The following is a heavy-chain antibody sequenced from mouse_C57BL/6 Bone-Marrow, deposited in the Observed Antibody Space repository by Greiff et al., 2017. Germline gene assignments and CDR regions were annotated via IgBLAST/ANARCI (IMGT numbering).Heavy chain of an antibody. CDR1: GYTFTSYW. CDR2: IDPSDSET. D-gene: IGHD1-1*01. Sequence: QFQLQQPGAELVRPGSSVKLSCKASGYTFTSYWMHWVKQRPIQGLEWIGNIDPSDSETHYNQKFKDKATLTVDKSSSTAYMQLSSLTSEDSAVYYCATITTVVAVDYWGQGTTLTVSS. J-gene: IGHJ2*01. CDR3: ATITTVVAVDY. V-gene: IGHV1-52*01.